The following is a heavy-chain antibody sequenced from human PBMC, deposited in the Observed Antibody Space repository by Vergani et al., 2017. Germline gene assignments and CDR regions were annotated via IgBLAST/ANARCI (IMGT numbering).Heavy chain of an antibody. Sequence: QVQLVQSGAEVKKPGSSVKVSCKASGGTFSSYAISWVRQAPGQGLEWMGRIIPIFGTANYAQKFQGRVTITADESTSTAYMELSSLRSEDTAVYYCAGGSDYGSGXYYKNRYYYYGMDVWGQGTTVTVSS. CDR3: AGGSDYGSGXYYKNRYYYYGMDV. D-gene: IGHD3-10*01. J-gene: IGHJ6*02. CDR1: GGTFSSYA. CDR2: IIPIFGTA. V-gene: IGHV1-69*13.